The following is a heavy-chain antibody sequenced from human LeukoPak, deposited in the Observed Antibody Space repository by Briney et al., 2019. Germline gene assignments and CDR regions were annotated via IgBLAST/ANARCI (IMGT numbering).Heavy chain of an antibody. CDR1: GGSTSSYY. CDR3: ARAGDTAMVFDY. J-gene: IGHJ4*02. V-gene: IGHV4-59*01. CDR2: IYYSGST. D-gene: IGHD5-18*01. Sequence: SETLSLTCSVSGGSTSSYYWTWIRQPPGKGLEWIGYIYYSGSTNYNPSLESRVTISVDTSTNQFSLKLSSVTAADTAVYYCARAGDTAMVFDYWGQGTLVTVSS.